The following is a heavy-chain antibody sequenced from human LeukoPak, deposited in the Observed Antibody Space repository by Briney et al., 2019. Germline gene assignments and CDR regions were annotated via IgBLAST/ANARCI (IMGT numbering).Heavy chain of an antibody. CDR2: IRYDGSNK. D-gene: IGHD6-13*01. J-gene: IGHJ4*02. Sequence: GGSLRLSCAASGFTFSSYGMHWVRQAPGKGLEWVAFIRYDGSNKYYADSVKGRFTISRDNSKNTLYLQMNSLRAEDTAVYYCARSAPWGTAADFDYWGQGTLVTVSS. CDR3: ARSAPWGTAADFDY. CDR1: GFTFSSYG. V-gene: IGHV3-30*02.